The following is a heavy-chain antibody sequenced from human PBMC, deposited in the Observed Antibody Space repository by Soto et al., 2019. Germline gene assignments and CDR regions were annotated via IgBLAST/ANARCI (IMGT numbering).Heavy chain of an antibody. CDR2: IYYSGSI. CDR1: GGSIGSGDYY. CDR3: AREMSDSGAHWFFDL. J-gene: IGHJ2*01. D-gene: IGHD3-10*01. V-gene: IGHV4-31*03. Sequence: QVQLQESGPGLVKPSQTLSLTCTVSGGSIGSGDYYWTWIRQHPGKGLEWIGYIYYSGSIHYNPSLKSRVNVSFATSKNHFSLKRSSMTAADTAGYYCAREMSDSGAHWFFDLWGRGPLVTVSS.